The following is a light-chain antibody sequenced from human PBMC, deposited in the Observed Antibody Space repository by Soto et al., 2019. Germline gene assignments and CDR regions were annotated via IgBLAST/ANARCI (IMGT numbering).Light chain of an antibody. CDR3: MQALQTPNT. CDR2: LGS. CDR1: QSLLHSNGYNY. J-gene: IGKJ2*01. V-gene: IGKV2-28*01. Sequence: DIVMTQSPLSLPVTPGEPASISCRSSQSLLHSNGYNYLDWYLQKPGQSPQLLIYLGSNRASGVPDRFSGSGSGTDFTQKISRVEAEDVRVYYCMQALQTPNTFGQGTKLEIK.